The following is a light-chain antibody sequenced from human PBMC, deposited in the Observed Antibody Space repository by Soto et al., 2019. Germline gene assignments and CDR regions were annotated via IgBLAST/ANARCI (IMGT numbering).Light chain of an antibody. V-gene: IGLV2-23*01. Sequence: QSALTQPASVSGSPGQSITIYCTGTSSDVGSYNLVSWYQQHPGKAPKLMLYEGSKRPSGVSNRFSGSKSGNTASLTISGLQAEDEADYYCCSYAGSSTFVVFGGGTKLTVL. CDR3: CSYAGSSTFVV. J-gene: IGLJ2*01. CDR1: SSDVGSYNL. CDR2: EGS.